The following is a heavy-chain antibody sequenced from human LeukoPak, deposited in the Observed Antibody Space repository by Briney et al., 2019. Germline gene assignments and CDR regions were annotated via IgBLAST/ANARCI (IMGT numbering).Heavy chain of an antibody. CDR1: GGSISSGGYS. Sequence: SETLSLTCAVSGGSISSGGYSWSWIRQPPGKGLEWIGYIYYSGSTYYNPSLKSRVTISVDTSKNQFSLKLSSVTAADTAVYYCATRIAVAGTFDYWGQGTLVTVSS. J-gene: IGHJ4*02. V-gene: IGHV4-30-4*07. CDR2: IYYSGST. CDR3: ATRIAVAGTFDY. D-gene: IGHD6-19*01.